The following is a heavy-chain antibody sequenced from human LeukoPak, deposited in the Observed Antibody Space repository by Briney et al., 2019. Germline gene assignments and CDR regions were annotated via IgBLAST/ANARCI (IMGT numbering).Heavy chain of an antibody. D-gene: IGHD3-22*01. Sequence: ASVRVSCKASGYTFTSYGISWVRQAPGQGLEWMGWISAYNGNTNYAQKLQGRVTMTTDTSTSTGYMELRSLRSDDTAVYYCARALSPDYYDSSGYYFGYYYYYGMDVWGQGTTVTVSS. V-gene: IGHV1-18*01. J-gene: IGHJ6*02. CDR2: ISAYNGNT. CDR1: GYTFTSYG. CDR3: ARALSPDYYDSSGYYFGYYYYYGMDV.